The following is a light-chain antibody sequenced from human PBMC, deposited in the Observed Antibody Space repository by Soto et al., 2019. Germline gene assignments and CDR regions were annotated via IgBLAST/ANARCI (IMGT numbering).Light chain of an antibody. CDR3: HQYENWPQT. V-gene: IGKV3-15*01. CDR1: QSVSSS. J-gene: IGKJ1*01. Sequence: EVVLTQSPGTLSLSPGERATLSCRASQSVSSSQLTWFQQKPGQAPRLLIYAASSRAAGIPARFSGSGSGTEFALTISSLQSEDFALYYCHQYENWPQTFGQGTKVDIK. CDR2: AAS.